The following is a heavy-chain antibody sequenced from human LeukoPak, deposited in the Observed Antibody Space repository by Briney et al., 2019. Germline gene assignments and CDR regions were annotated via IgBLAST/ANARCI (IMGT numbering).Heavy chain of an antibody. CDR1: GFTFSSYA. CDR3: ARDPGSYYFDY. CDR2: ISYDGSNK. J-gene: IGHJ4*02. Sequence: PGGSLRLSCAASGFTFSSYAMHWVRQAPGKGLEWVAVISYDGSNKYYADSVKGRFTISRDNSKNTLYLQMNSPRAEDTAVYYCARDPGSYYFDYWGQGTLVTVSS. V-gene: IGHV3-30-3*01. D-gene: IGHD1-1*01.